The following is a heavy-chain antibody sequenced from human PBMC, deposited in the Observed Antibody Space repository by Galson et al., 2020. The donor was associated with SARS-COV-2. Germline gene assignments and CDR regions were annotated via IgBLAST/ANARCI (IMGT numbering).Heavy chain of an antibody. Sequence: ASETLSLTCTVSGGSINIYYWSWIRQPPGKGLEWIGYLYYGGKTHYNPSLKNRVTISVDPSKSQFSLTLSSVTAADTAMYYCARLPVVRGVDYWGQGIPVTVAS. V-gene: IGHV4-59*01. CDR3: ARLPVVRGVDY. CDR1: GGSINIYY. CDR2: LYYGGKT. D-gene: IGHD3-10*01. J-gene: IGHJ4*02.